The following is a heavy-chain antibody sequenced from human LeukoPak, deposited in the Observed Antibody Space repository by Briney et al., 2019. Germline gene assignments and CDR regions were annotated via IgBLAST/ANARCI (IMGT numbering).Heavy chain of an antibody. V-gene: IGHV3-21*01. CDR1: GFTFSSYS. D-gene: IGHD6-19*01. CDR2: ISSSSSYI. CDR3: ARERGGKYSSGNRAFDI. J-gene: IGHJ3*02. Sequence: GGSLRLSCAASGFTFSSYSMIWVRQAPGKGLEWVSSISSSSSYIYYADSVKGRFTISRDNAKDSLYLQMNSLRAEDTAVYYCARERGGKYSSGNRAFDIWGQGTMVTVSS.